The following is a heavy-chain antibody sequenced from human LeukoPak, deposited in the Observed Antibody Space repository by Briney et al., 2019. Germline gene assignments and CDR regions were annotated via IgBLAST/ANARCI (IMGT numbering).Heavy chain of an antibody. V-gene: IGHV1-2*06. CDR2: INPNSGGT. Sequence: GASVKVSCKASGYTFTDYYMHWVRQAPGQGLEWMGRINPNSGGTNYAQKFQGRVTMTRDTSISTAYMELSRLRSDDTAVYYCARVLYTRGYYYGSGSHTFDYWGQGTLVTVSS. CDR3: ARVLYTRGYYYGSGSHTFDY. J-gene: IGHJ4*02. CDR1: GYTFTDYY. D-gene: IGHD3-10*01.